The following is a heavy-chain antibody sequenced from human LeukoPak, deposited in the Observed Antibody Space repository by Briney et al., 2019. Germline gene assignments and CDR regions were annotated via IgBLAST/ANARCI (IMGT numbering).Heavy chain of an antibody. D-gene: IGHD6-13*01. CDR2: IGTSGNSK. V-gene: IGHV3-23*01. CDR1: GFTFTTYP. J-gene: IGHJ6*02. Sequence: GGSLRLPCAASGFTFTTYPMTRVRRAPGRGLEWVSAIGTSGNSKYYAVSVRGRFTVSRDNFKNSLYLQMDRVRAEDTAVYYCAAGLYYYGMDMWGQGTTVTVSS. CDR3: AAGLYYYGMDM.